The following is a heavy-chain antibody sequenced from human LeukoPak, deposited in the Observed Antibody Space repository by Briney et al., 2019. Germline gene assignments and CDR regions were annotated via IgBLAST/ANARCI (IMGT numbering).Heavy chain of an antibody. CDR2: IISKTDGVTT. V-gene: IGHV3-15*01. J-gene: IGHJ4*02. CDR3: ATSGTTTTRLLEY. D-gene: IGHD1-26*01. CDR1: GLTFSNAW. Sequence: GGSLRLSCAASGLTFSNAWMSWVRQAPGEGLEWVGRIISKTDGVTTDYAAPVKGRFTISRDDSINTLYLQMNGLETEDTALYYCATSGTTTTRLLEYWGQGTLVTVSS.